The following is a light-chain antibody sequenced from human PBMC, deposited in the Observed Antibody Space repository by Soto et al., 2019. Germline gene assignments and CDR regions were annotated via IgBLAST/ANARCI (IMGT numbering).Light chain of an antibody. J-gene: IGKJ5*01. CDR2: DAS. CDR3: QQSYMDPIT. Sequence: DIQMTQSQSSLSASVGNRVTITCRASQSISTYLNWYQKKPGKAPHLLIYDASRLQSVVPSRFSGSGGGKDFTLSISRVQPEEFATYLCQQSYMDPITCGQGTQLEI. CDR1: QSISTY. V-gene: IGKV1-39*01.